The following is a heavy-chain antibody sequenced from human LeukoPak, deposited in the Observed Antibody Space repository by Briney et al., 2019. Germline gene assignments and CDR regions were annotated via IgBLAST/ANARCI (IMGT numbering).Heavy chain of an antibody. Sequence: QPGRSLRLSCAASGFTFSSYGMHWVRQAPGKGLEWVAVTWYDGSNKYYADSVKGRFTISRDNSKNTLYLQMNSLRAEDTAVYYCARDSDYPDYWGQGTLVTVSS. J-gene: IGHJ4*02. CDR2: TWYDGSNK. CDR3: ARDSDYPDY. CDR1: GFTFSSYG. D-gene: IGHD3-10*01. V-gene: IGHV3-33*01.